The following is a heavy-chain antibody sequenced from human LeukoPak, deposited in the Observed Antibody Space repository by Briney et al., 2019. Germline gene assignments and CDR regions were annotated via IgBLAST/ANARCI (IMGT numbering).Heavy chain of an antibody. CDR1: GYSFTSYW. CDR2: IYPGDSDT. V-gene: IGHV5-51*01. D-gene: IGHD6-19*01. Sequence: GESLKVSCKGSGYSFTSYWIGWVRQMPGKGLEWMGIIYPGDSDTRYSPSFQGRVTISADKSISTAYLQWSSLKASDTAMYYCARYRAVAAFDYWGQGTLVTVSS. CDR3: ARYRAVAAFDY. J-gene: IGHJ4*02.